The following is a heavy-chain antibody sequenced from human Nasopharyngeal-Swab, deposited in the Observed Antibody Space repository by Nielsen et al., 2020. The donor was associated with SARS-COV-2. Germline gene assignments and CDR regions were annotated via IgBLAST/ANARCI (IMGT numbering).Heavy chain of an antibody. V-gene: IGHV4-30-2*01. CDR3: ASVLDLGILDY. J-gene: IGHJ4*02. Sequence: WIRQPPGKGLEWIGYIYHSGSTYYNPSLKSRVTISVDRSKNQFSLKLGSVTAADTAVYYCASVLDLGILDYWGQGTLVTVSS. D-gene: IGHD3/OR15-3a*01. CDR2: IYHSGST.